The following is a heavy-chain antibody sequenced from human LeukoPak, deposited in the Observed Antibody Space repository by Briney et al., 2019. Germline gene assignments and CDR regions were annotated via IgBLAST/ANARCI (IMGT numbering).Heavy chain of an antibody. CDR1: GFTFSSSGFTFSSSG. J-gene: IGHJ4*02. CDR3: ARALFPGYGDYVGDFDY. V-gene: IGHV3-23*01. CDR2: INDSGGST. D-gene: IGHD4-17*01. Sequence: TGGSLRLSCAVSGFTFSSSGFTFSSSGMSWVRQAPGKGLEWVSTINDSGGSTYYADSVKGRFTISRDNSKNTLYLQMNSLRAEDTAVYYCARALFPGYGDYVGDFDYWGQGTLVTVSS.